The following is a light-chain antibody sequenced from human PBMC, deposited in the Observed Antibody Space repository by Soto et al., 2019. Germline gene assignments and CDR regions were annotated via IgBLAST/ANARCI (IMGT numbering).Light chain of an antibody. Sequence: DIQMTQSPSTPSASVGDRVTITCRASQSISSWLAWYQQKPGKAPKLLIYKASSLESGVPSRFSGSGSGTEFTLTNSSTQPDDFATDYCQQYNSYPYTFGQGTKLEIK. CDR1: QSISSW. V-gene: IGKV1-5*03. CDR3: QQYNSYPYT. CDR2: KAS. J-gene: IGKJ2*01.